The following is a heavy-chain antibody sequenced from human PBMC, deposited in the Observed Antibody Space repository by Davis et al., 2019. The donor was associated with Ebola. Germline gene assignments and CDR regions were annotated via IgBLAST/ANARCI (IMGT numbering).Heavy chain of an antibody. Sequence: GESLKISCAASGFTFSSYWMHWVRQAPGKGLVWVSRINSDGSSTSYADSVKGRFTISRDNARNTLYLQMNSLRAEDTAVYYCARGFRNVVVVAATASPFDYWGQGTLVTVSS. CDR1: GFTFSSYW. D-gene: IGHD2-15*01. CDR2: INSDGSST. CDR3: ARGFRNVVVVAATASPFDY. J-gene: IGHJ4*02. V-gene: IGHV3-74*01.